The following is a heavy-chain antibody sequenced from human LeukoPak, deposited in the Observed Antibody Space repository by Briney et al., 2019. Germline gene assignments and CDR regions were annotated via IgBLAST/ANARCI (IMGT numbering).Heavy chain of an antibody. D-gene: IGHD3-22*01. CDR3: ARDIPNYYDSSGYSGPFDY. CDR1: GFTFSSYG. Sequence: PGGSLRLSCAASGFTFSSYGMHWVRQAPGKGLEWVAVIWYDGSNKYYADSVKGRFTISRDNSKNTLYLQMNSLRAEDTAVYYCARDIPNYYDSSGYSGPFDYWGQGTLVTVSS. CDR2: IWYDGSNK. J-gene: IGHJ4*02. V-gene: IGHV3-33*01.